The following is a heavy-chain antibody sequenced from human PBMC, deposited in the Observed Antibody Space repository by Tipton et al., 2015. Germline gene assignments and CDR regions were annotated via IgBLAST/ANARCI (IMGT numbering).Heavy chain of an antibody. D-gene: IGHD6-19*01. CDR3: ARDRVGVAGVDFDY. CDR1: GYTLTSYY. Sequence: QLVQSGAEVKKPGASVKVSCKASGYTLTSYYMPWVRQAPGQGLEWMGVINPSGGSTNYARKIQGRVTMTTDTSTSTAYMELRSLRSDDTAIYYCARDRVGVAGVDFDYWGQGTLVSVSS. V-gene: IGHV1-46*01. CDR2: INPSGGST. J-gene: IGHJ4*01.